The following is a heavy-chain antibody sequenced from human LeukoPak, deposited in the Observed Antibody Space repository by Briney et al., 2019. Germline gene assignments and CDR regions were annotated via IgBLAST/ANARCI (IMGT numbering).Heavy chain of an antibody. D-gene: IGHD1-1*01. CDR3: VRDETLWTLDW. CDR2: INEDGSDS. V-gene: IGHV3-74*03. J-gene: IGHJ4*02. CDR1: GFTVSSNY. Sequence: GGSLRLSCAASGFTVSSNYMSWVRQAPGMGLVWVSRINEDGSDSMYAESVKGRFTISRDNAKNTVYLQMNSLRAEDTAVYYCVRDETLWTLDWWGQGTLVSVSS.